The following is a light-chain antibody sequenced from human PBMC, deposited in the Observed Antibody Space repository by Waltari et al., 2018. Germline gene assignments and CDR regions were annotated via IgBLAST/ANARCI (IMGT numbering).Light chain of an antibody. CDR1: ESVASN. CDR3: QQYNNWPPST. Sequence: EIVLTQSPATLSLSPGERATLSCRASESVASNLAWYQQRPGQAPRLLIFHASTSATGIPAKFSGSGSATEFTLTISSLQSEDFAVYYCQQYNNWPPSTFGQGTKVEIK. J-gene: IGKJ1*01. CDR2: HAS. V-gene: IGKV3-15*01.